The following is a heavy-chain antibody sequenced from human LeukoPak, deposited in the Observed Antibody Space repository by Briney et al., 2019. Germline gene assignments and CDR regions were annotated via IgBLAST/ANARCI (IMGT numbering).Heavy chain of an antibody. CDR3: ARESRPDGRLIDIDF. Sequence: GSLRLSCAASGFNYSSYTMNWVRQAPGMGLEWLSYISASRGITYYADSVKGRFTISRDNAKNSLYLQMNSLRVEDTALYYCARESRPDGRLIDIDFWGQGTLVTVSS. D-gene: IGHD1-1*01. V-gene: IGHV3-48*01. CDR1: GFNYSSYT. J-gene: IGHJ4*02. CDR2: ISASRGIT.